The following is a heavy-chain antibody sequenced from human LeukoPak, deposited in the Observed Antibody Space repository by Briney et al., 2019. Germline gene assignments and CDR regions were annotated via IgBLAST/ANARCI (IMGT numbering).Heavy chain of an antibody. CDR3: GGYSYGSGYYFDY. J-gene: IGHJ4*02. D-gene: IGHD5-18*01. CDR1: GGSISSSSYN. Sequence: SETLSLTCTVSGGSISSSSYNWGGIRQPPGKSPEWIGYIYYSGSTYYNPSLKSRVTISVDTSKNQFSLKLSSVTAADTAVYYCGGYSYGSGYYFDYWGQGTLVTVSS. CDR2: IYYSGST. V-gene: IGHV4-30-4*08.